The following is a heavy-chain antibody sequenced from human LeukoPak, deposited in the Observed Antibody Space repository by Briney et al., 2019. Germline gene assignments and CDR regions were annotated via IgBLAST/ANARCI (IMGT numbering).Heavy chain of an antibody. J-gene: IGHJ4*02. Sequence: SETLSLTCIVSGGSISSNYWTWIRQPPGKGLEWIGYIYYSGSTNYNPSLKSRVTISVDTSKNQFSLKLSSVTAADTAVYYCARVGYCSGGSCYSDWYYFDYWGQGTLVTVSS. CDR1: GGSISSNY. V-gene: IGHV4-59*01. D-gene: IGHD2-15*01. CDR2: IYYSGST. CDR3: ARVGYCSGGSCYSDWYYFDY.